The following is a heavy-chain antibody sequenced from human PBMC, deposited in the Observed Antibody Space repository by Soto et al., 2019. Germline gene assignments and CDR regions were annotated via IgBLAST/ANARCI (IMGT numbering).Heavy chain of an antibody. D-gene: IGHD5-12*01. J-gene: IGHJ4*02. V-gene: IGHV3-30*18. CDR1: GFTFSSYG. CDR3: ANLEMATMNAIDY. Sequence: ESGGGVVQPGRSLRLSCAASGFTFSSYGMHWVRQAPGKGLEWVAVISYDGSNKYYADSVKGRFTISRDNSKNTLYLQMNSLRAEDTAVYYCANLEMATMNAIDYWGQGTLVTVSS. CDR2: ISYDGSNK.